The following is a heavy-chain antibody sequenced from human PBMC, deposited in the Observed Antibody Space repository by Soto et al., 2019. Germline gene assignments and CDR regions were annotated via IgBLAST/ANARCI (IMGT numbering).Heavy chain of an antibody. CDR3: ARMGIVVVPAAPSGDDY. Sequence: GSLRLSCAASGFTFSSYAMHWVRQAPGKGLEWVAVISYDGSNKYYADSVKGRFTISRDNSKNTLYLQMNSLRAEDTAVYYCARMGIVVVPAAPSGDDYWGQGTLVTVSS. CDR1: GFTFSSYA. J-gene: IGHJ4*02. D-gene: IGHD2-2*01. V-gene: IGHV3-30-3*01. CDR2: ISYDGSNK.